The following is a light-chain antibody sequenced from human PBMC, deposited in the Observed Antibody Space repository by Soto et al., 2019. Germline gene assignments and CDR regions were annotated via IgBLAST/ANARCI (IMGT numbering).Light chain of an antibody. CDR2: WAS. J-gene: IGKJ1*01. Sequence: DNVMTQSPDSLAVSLGERATINWKSSQSVLYSSNNKNYLAWYQQKPGQPPKLLIYWASTRESGVPDRFSGSGSGTDFTLTISSLQAEDVAVYYCQQYYSTPLTFGQGTKLEIK. CDR1: QSVLYSSNNKNY. CDR3: QQYYSTPLT. V-gene: IGKV4-1*01.